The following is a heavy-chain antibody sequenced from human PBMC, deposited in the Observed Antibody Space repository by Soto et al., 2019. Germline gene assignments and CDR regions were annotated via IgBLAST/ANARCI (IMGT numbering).Heavy chain of an antibody. Sequence: QPQLQESGPGLVKPSETLSLTCTVSGGSISSSSYYWGWIRQPPGKGLEWIGSIYYSGSTYYNPSLKSRVTISVDTSKNQFSLKLSSVTAADTAVYYCARHYGEGVVVPAAIRYWGQGTLVTVSS. CDR3: ARHYGEGVVVPAAIRY. CDR2: IYYSGST. D-gene: IGHD2-2*01. V-gene: IGHV4-39*01. J-gene: IGHJ4*02. CDR1: GGSISSSSYY.